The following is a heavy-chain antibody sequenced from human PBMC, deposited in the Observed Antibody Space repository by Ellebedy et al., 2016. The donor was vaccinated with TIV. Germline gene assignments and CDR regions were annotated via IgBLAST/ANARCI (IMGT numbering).Heavy chain of an antibody. J-gene: IGHJ6*02. Sequence: PGGSLRLSCAASGFTFSAYEMNWVRQAPGKGLEWVSYISGSGSSIHYADSVRGRFTISRDNAKNSLYLLMNGLRAEDTAVYYCARDQPEYGDYVGEDYYYGMDVWGQGTTVTVAS. CDR3: ARDQPEYGDYVGEDYYYGMDV. CDR1: GFTFSAYE. D-gene: IGHD4-17*01. CDR2: ISGSGSSI. V-gene: IGHV3-48*03.